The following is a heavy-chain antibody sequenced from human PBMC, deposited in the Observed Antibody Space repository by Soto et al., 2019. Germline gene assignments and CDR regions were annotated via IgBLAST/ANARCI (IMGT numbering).Heavy chain of an antibody. CDR2: IIPIFGTA. V-gene: IGHV1-69*13. Sequence: SVKVSCKAPGGTFSSYAISWVRQAPGQGLEWMGGIIPIFGTANYAQKFQGRVTITADESTSTAYMELSSLRSEDTAVYYCARGSSSWYYFDYWRQGTLVTVSS. CDR3: ARGSSSWYYFDY. J-gene: IGHJ4*02. CDR1: GGTFSSYA. D-gene: IGHD6-13*01.